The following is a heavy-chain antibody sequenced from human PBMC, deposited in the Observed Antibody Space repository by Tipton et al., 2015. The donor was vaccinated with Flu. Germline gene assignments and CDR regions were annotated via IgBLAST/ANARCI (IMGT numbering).Heavy chain of an antibody. D-gene: IGHD3-3*01. CDR3: ARLRFLNLYNWFDP. Sequence: QSGPEVKKPGASVKVSCKASGYTFTSYDINWVRQATGQGLEWMGWMNPNSGNTGYAQKFQGRVTMTRNTSISTAYMELSSLRSEATAVYYCARLRFLNLYNWFDPWGQGTLVTVSS. J-gene: IGHJ5*02. V-gene: IGHV1-8*01. CDR1: GYTFTSYD. CDR2: MNPNSGNT.